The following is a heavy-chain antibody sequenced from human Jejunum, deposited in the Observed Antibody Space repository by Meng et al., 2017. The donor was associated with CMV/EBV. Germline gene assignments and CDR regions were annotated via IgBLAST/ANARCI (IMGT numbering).Heavy chain of an antibody. V-gene: IGHV3-48*04. CDR3: AKVGSRYYFES. J-gene: IGHJ4*02. CDR1: GFSFSAYR. D-gene: IGHD3-10*01. CDR2: ISTTGTRV. Sequence: AASGFSFSAYRMNWVRQAPGKGLEWIAYISTTGTRVDYADSVKGRFTISRYHAKNSLSLQMHSLRVEDTATYFCAKVGSRYYFESWGQGLLVTVSS.